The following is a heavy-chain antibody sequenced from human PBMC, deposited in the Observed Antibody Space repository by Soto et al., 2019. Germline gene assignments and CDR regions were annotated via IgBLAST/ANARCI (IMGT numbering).Heavy chain of an antibody. Sequence: QVQLVQSGAEVQKPGSSVNVSCKVSGGTFSTYSIGWVRQAPGQGLEWIGRIIPILDVVDYAQKFQDRVTITADKSTNTAYMGLSSLRSDDTAVYFCARGFAVVPAPDSGLNWFDPWGQGTLVTVSS. CDR1: GGTFSTYS. D-gene: IGHD2-2*01. J-gene: IGHJ5*02. CDR3: ARGFAVVPAPDSGLNWFDP. V-gene: IGHV1-69*02. CDR2: IIPILDVV.